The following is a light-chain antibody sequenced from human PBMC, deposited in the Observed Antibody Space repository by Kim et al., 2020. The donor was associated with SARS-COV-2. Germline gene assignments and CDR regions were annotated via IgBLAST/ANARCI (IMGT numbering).Light chain of an antibody. Sequence: ASVGDRVTITCRDSQSISSWLAWYQKKPEKAPKLLIYKASNLENGVPTRFSGSGSGTEFTLTISSLQPDDFATFYCQQYDTYPLTFGGGTKVDIK. CDR3: QQYDTYPLT. V-gene: IGKV1-5*03. J-gene: IGKJ4*01. CDR1: QSISSW. CDR2: KAS.